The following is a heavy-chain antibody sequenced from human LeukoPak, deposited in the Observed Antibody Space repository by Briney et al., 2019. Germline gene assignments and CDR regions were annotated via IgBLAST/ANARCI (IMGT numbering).Heavy chain of an antibody. D-gene: IGHD3-9*01. V-gene: IGHV3-7*05. CDR1: GFTFSSYW. CDR2: IKQDGSEK. Sequence: GGSLRLSCAASGFTFSSYWMSWVRQAPGKGLERVANIKQDGSEKYYVDSVKGRFTISRDNAKNSLYLQMNSLRAEDTAVYYCARGPKGYYDILTGYYTAAFDIWGQGTMVTVSS. J-gene: IGHJ3*02. CDR3: ARGPKGYYDILTGYYTAAFDI.